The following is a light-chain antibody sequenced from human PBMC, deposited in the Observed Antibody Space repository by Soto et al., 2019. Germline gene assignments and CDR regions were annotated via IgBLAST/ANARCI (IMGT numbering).Light chain of an antibody. CDR1: QSISSW. CDR3: QQYETFSGT. CDR2: DAS. V-gene: IGKV1-5*01. J-gene: IGKJ1*01. Sequence: DFQMTQSPSTLSASVGDRVTITCRASQSISSWLAWYQQKPGEAPKLLIYDASALPRGVPSRFSGSGSGTKFTLTIASLQPDDFATYYCQQYETFSGTFGPGTKVDIK.